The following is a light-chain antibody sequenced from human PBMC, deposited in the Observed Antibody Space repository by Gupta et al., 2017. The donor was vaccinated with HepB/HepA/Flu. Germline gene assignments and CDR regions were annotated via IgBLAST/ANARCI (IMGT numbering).Light chain of an antibody. J-gene: IGKJ5*01. CDR2: GAS. Sequence: IVLTQSPVTLSLSPGERATVSCRASQTVSSDYLAWYQQKRGQAPRLLIYGASSRATGIPDRFRGGGSGTDFTLTISRLEPEDFAVYYCQQYGSSPRAITFGQGTRLEIK. CDR3: QQYGSSPRAIT. CDR1: QTVSSDY. V-gene: IGKV3-20*01.